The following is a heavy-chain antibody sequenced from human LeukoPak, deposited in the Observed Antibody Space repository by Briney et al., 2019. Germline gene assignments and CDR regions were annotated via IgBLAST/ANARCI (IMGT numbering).Heavy chain of an antibody. J-gene: IGHJ4*02. CDR3: ATTPPGTGVVVVDYFDY. CDR1: GYTFTSYY. CDR2: INPSGGST. Sequence: GASVKVSCKASGYTFTSYYMHWVRQAPGQGLEWMGIINPSGGSTSYAQKFQGRVTMTEDTSTDTAYMELSSLRSEDTAVYYCATTPPGTGVVVVDYFDYWGQGTLVTVSS. D-gene: IGHD3/OR15-3a*01. V-gene: IGHV1-46*01.